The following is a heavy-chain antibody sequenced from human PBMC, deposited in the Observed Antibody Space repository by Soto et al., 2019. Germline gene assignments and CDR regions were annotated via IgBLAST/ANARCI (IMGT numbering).Heavy chain of an antibody. V-gene: IGHV1-69*12. Sequence: QVQLVQSGAEVKKPGSSVKVSCKASGGTFSSYAISWVRQAPGQGLEWMGGIIPIFGTANYAQKFQGRVTIPAEESTRTAYMELSSLRSEDTAVYYCASSIVGATGWFDPWGQGTLVNVSP. CDR3: ASSIVGATGWFDP. CDR1: GGTFSSYA. D-gene: IGHD1-26*01. CDR2: IIPIFGTA. J-gene: IGHJ5*02.